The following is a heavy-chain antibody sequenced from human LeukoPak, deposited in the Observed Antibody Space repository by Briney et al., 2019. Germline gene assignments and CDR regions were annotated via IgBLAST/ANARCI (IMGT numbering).Heavy chain of an antibody. V-gene: IGHV3-21*01. CDR3: AKDGDFWSGYYPNYFDY. D-gene: IGHD3-3*01. CDR2: ISSSSSYI. Sequence: GGSLRLSCAASGFTFSTYSMTWVRQAPGRGLEWVSSISSSSSYIYHADSVKGRFTISRDNAKNSLYLQMNSLRAEDTAVYYCAKDGDFWSGYYPNYFDYWGQGTLVTVSS. CDR1: GFTFSTYS. J-gene: IGHJ4*02.